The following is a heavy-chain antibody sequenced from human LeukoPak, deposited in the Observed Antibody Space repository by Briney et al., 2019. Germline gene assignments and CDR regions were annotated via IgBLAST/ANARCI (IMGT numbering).Heavy chain of an antibody. J-gene: IGHJ3*02. D-gene: IGHD1-26*01. CDR3: ARHKQSGTYYDAFDI. Sequence: SETLSLTCTVSGGSIGSTTYYWGWIRQPPGRELECIGSIYYSGSTYHNPSLKSRVTISLDTSKNQFSLKLSSVTAADTAVYYCARHKQSGTYYDAFDIWGQGTMVTVSS. V-gene: IGHV4-39*01. CDR2: IYYSGST. CDR1: GGSIGSTTYY.